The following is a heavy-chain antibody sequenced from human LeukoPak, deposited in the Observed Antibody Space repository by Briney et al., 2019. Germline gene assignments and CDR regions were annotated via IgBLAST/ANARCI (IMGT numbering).Heavy chain of an antibody. V-gene: IGHV4-38-2*02. CDR2: MFHSGIS. D-gene: IGHD5-24*01. CDR3: ARAMGWFDP. Sequence: SETLSLTCTVAGYSISSGYYWGWIRQPPGKGLEWIGSMFHSGISDYNPSLKSRVTISIDTSNNQFSLKLSSVTAADTAVYYCARAMGWFDPWGQGTLVTVSS. J-gene: IGHJ5*02. CDR1: GYSISSGYY.